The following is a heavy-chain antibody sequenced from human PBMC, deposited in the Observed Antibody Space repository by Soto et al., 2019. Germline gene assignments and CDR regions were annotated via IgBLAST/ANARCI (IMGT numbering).Heavy chain of an antibody. CDR2: ISYDGSNK. CDR1: GFPFSSYS. V-gene: IGHV3-30-3*01. J-gene: IGHJ6*02. D-gene: IGHD3-3*01. CDR3: ARDLDQYDFWSGYRYGYYYYGMDV. Sequence: WGPLRLSCTASGFPFSSYSMHWIRQDPGKGLEWVAVISYDGSNKYYADSVKGRFTISRDNSKNTLYLQMNSLRAEDTAVYYCARDLDQYDFWSGYRYGYYYYGMDVWGQGTTVTVSS.